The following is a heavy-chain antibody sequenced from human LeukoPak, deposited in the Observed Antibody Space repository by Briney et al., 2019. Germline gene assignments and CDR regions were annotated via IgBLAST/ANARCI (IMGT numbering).Heavy chain of an antibody. CDR1: GGSISSYY. V-gene: IGHV4-59*08. J-gene: IGHJ5*02. CDR2: IYYSGST. Sequence: SETLSLTCTASGGSISSYYWSWIRQPPGKGLEWIGFIYYSGSTNYNPSLKSRVTISVDTSKNQFSLKLSSVTAADTAVYHCARHGSQRNYDFWSGPNWFDPWGQGTLVTVSS. D-gene: IGHD3-3*01. CDR3: ARHGSQRNYDFWSGPNWFDP.